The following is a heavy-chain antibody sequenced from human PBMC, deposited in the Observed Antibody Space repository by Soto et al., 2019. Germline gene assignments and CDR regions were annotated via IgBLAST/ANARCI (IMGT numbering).Heavy chain of an antibody. D-gene: IGHD3-3*01. Sequence: SVKVSCKASGDTFSSYAISWVRQAPGQGLEWMGGIIPIFGTANYAQKFQGRVTITADESTSTAYMELSSLRSEDTAVYYCARVRFLEWFTDGMDVWGQGTTVTVSS. J-gene: IGHJ6*02. CDR1: GDTFSSYA. CDR3: ARVRFLEWFTDGMDV. V-gene: IGHV1-69*13. CDR2: IIPIFGTA.